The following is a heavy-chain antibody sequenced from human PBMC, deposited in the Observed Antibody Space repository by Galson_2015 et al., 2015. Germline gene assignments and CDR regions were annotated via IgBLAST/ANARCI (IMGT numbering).Heavy chain of an antibody. CDR2: ISYDGSNK. Sequence: SLRLSCAASGFTFSSYWMSWVRQAPGKGLEWGAVISYDGSNKYYADSVKGRFTTSRDNSKNTLYLQMNSLRAEDTAVYYCAKESGYSYGWVGYFDYWGQGTLVTVSS. CDR1: GFTFSSYW. V-gene: IGHV3-30*18. J-gene: IGHJ4*02. CDR3: AKESGYSYGWVGYFDY. D-gene: IGHD5-18*01.